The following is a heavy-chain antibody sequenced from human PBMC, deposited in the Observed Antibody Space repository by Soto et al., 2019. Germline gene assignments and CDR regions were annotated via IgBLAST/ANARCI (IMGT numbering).Heavy chain of an antibody. CDR3: ARDLYYYDSSGPRYEY. CDR1: VFTFSSYS. J-gene: IGHJ4*02. D-gene: IGHD3-22*01. CDR2: ISSSSSYI. Sequence: PVGSLRLSCAASVFTFSSYSMNWVRQSPGKGLEWVSSISSSSSYIYYADSVKGRFTISRDNAKNSLYLQMNSLRAEDTAVYYCARDLYYYDSSGPRYEYWGQGTLVIVSS. V-gene: IGHV3-21*01.